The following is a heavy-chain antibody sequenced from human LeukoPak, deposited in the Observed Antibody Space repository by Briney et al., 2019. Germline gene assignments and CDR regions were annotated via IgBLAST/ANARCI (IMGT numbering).Heavy chain of an antibody. CDR2: MNPNSGNT. Sequence: ASVKVSCKASGYTFTNYDINWVRQATGQGLEWMGWMNPNSGNTGYAQKFQGRVTMTRNTSISTAYMELSSLRSEDTAVYYCARGGLTLAAAGHYYYYYMDVWGKGTTVTISS. D-gene: IGHD6-13*01. J-gene: IGHJ6*03. V-gene: IGHV1-8*01. CDR3: ARGGLTLAAAGHYYYYYMDV. CDR1: GYTFTNYD.